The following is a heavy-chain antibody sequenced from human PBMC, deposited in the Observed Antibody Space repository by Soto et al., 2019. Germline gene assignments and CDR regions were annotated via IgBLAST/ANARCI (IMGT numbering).Heavy chain of an antibody. CDR2: IYSSGTT. Sequence: QVQLQESGPGLVKPSETLSLTCTVSGGSISSLHWYWVRQPPGKGQEWIGYIYSSGTTKYNPPLRSRVTISVDTSRNQFSLRRRPVPAADTAVYDCASASNGDCVLFNWGQGTLVTVSS. CDR1: GGSISSLH. J-gene: IGHJ4*02. D-gene: IGHD2-21*02. CDR3: ASASNGDCVLFN. V-gene: IGHV4-59*11.